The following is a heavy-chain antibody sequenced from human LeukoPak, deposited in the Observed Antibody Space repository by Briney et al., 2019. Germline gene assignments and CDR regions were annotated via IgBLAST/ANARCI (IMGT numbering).Heavy chain of an antibody. CDR3: AKDINDYDSTHYYGMDV. D-gene: IGHD3-22*01. V-gene: IGHV3-9*01. CDR1: GFTFDDYA. CDR2: ISWNSGSI. J-gene: IGHJ6*02. Sequence: GGSLRLSCAASGFTFDDYAMHWVRQAPGKGLEWVSGISWNSGSIGYADSVKGRFTISRDNAKNSLYLQMNSLRAEDTALYYCAKDINDYDSTHYYGMDVWGQGTTVTVSS.